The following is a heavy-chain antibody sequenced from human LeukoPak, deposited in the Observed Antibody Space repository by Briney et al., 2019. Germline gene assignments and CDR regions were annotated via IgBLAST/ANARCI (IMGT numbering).Heavy chain of an antibody. J-gene: IGHJ4*02. CDR1: GYTCRDYA. V-gene: IGHV1-3*01. Sequence: ASVKVSCKASGYTCRDYAMHWVRQAPGQRFEWIGWIDAGNGDTRYSQKFQGRVTITRDTCASTAYIGLRSMKSEDTAMSDCARGSTSDWPLDHWGQETLVTISS. CDR3: ARGSTSDWPLDH. CDR2: IDAGNGDT. D-gene: IGHD2-2*01.